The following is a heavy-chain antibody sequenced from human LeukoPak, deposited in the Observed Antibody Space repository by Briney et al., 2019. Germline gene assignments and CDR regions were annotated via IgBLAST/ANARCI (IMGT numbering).Heavy chain of an antibody. CDR1: GYSFTNYY. CDR3: ARGGRMTTVVTYYFDY. J-gene: IGHJ4*02. V-gene: IGHV1-46*01. D-gene: IGHD4-23*01. Sequence: ASVKDSCKASGYSFTNYYIHWVRQAPGQGLEWMGIVNPSGGSTTYAQEFQGRVTMTRDTSTSTVYMDLSSLRSDDTAVYFCARGGRMTTVVTYYFDYWGQGTLVTVSS. CDR2: VNPSGGST.